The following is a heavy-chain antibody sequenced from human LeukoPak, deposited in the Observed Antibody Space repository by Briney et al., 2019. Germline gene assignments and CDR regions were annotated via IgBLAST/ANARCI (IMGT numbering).Heavy chain of an antibody. D-gene: IGHD6-6*01. CDR3: ARADRLDGGPYLIGP. CDR1: GYTFIDYY. CDR2: INPNNGGT. Sequence: ASVKVSCKTSGYTFIDYYLHWVRQAPGQGLEWMGWINPNNGGTSSAQKFQGRVTMTRDPSITTVYMEVSWLTSDDTAIYYCARADRLDGGPYLIGPRGQGTLVTVSS. V-gene: IGHV1-2*02. J-gene: IGHJ4*02.